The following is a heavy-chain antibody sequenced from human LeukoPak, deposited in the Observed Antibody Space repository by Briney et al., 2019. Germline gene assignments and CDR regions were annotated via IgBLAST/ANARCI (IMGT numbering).Heavy chain of an antibody. CDR2: IYSGGST. J-gene: IGHJ4*02. Sequence: PGGSLRLSCAASGFTVSSNYMSWVRQAPGPGLEWVSVIYSGGSTYYPDSVKGRFTISRDNTKNTLYLQMNSLRAEDTAGYYCARGGPEKYYFDYWGQGTLVTVSS. CDR3: ARGGPEKYYFDY. D-gene: IGHD2-15*01. V-gene: IGHV3-66*02. CDR1: GFTVSSNY.